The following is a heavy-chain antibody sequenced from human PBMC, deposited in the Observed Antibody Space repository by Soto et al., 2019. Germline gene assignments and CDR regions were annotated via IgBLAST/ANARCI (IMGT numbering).Heavy chain of an antibody. CDR3: ARVQDSSGWYDYYYYGMDV. V-gene: IGHV1-2*02. D-gene: IGHD6-19*01. J-gene: IGHJ6*02. Sequence: QVPLVQSGAEVKKPGASVKVSCKASGYTFTGYYMHWVRQAPGQGLEWMGWINPNSGGTNYAQKFQGRVTMTRDTSISTAYMELSRLRSDDTAVYYCARVQDSSGWYDYYYYGMDVWGQGTTVTVSS. CDR2: INPNSGGT. CDR1: GYTFTGYY.